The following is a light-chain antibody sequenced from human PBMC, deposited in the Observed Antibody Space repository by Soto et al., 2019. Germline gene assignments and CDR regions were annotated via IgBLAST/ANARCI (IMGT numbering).Light chain of an antibody. CDR2: DVS. CDR1: SSDGGGYNY. J-gene: IGLJ1*01. Sequence: QSALTQPASVSGSPGQSITISCTGTSSDGGGYNYVSWYQHHPVKDPKLMIYDVSNRTSGVSNRFSGSKSGNTASLTISGLQAEDEADYYCSSYTSSSTLYVFGTGTKLTVL. V-gene: IGLV2-14*03. CDR3: SSYTSSSTLYV.